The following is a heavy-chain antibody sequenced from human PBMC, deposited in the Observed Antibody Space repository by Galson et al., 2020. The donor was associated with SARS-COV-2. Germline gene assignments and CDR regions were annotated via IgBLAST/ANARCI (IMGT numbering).Heavy chain of an antibody. CDR2: IYYSGSA. J-gene: IGHJ4*01. V-gene: IGHV4-61*01. Sequence: SETLSLTCTVSGDSVSSTNYYWTWIRQPPGKGLEWIAYIYYSGSANYNPSLKSRVTIAIDTSKNQFSLKLSSVTAADTAVYYCARALYYYEPPDYYQRMYYVDFWGNGSLVTVSS. CDR1: GDSVSSTNYY. D-gene: IGHD3-22*01. CDR3: ARALYYYEPPDYYQRMYYVDF.